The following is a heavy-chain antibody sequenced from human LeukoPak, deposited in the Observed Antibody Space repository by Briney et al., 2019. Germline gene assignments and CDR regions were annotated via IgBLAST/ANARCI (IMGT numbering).Heavy chain of an antibody. CDR2: ITTFNDRT. Sequence: ASVKVSCKASGYIFTSYGITWVRQAPGQGLEWMGRITTFNDRTDLAEKFRARITMTTDTTTAYMTLRKLRSDDTAVYYCARSGGSSWSSLLDYWGQGSLVIVS. V-gene: IGHV1-18*01. J-gene: IGHJ4*02. D-gene: IGHD6-13*01. CDR1: GYIFTSYG. CDR3: ARSGGSSWSSLLDY.